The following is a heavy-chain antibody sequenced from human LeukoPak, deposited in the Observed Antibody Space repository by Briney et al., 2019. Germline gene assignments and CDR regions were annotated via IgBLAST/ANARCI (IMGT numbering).Heavy chain of an antibody. CDR3: ARDQPSYMYSTGGPSYYGMDV. D-gene: IGHD6-19*01. CDR2: INQDGSEE. J-gene: IGHJ6*02. Sequence: GGSLRLSCAASKFSFSDYCMNWVRQAPGKGLEWVANINQDGSEEKYVDSVTGRFIISRDNAKDSLLLQMNSLRAEDTAVYFCARDQPSYMYSTGGPSYYGMDVWGRGTTVTVSS. V-gene: IGHV3-7*01. CDR1: KFSFSDYC.